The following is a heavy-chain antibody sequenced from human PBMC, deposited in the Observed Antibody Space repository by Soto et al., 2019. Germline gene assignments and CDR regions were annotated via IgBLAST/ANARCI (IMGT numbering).Heavy chain of an antibody. V-gene: IGHV3-48*03. Sequence: GGSLRLSCAASVFTFSSYEMNWVRQAPGKGLDWVSYISTSGSTIYYADSVKGRFTISRDNAKNSLYLQMNSLRAEDTAVYYCTRDPSSGRRDWYFDLWGRGTLVTVSS. CDR2: ISTSGSTI. CDR3: TRDPSSGRRDWYFDL. D-gene: IGHD3-22*01. J-gene: IGHJ2*01. CDR1: VFTFSSYE.